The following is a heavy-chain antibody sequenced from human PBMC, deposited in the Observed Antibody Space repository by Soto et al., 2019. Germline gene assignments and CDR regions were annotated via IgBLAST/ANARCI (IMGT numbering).Heavy chain of an antibody. Sequence: PGGSLRLSCAASGFTFSRDGISWVRQAPGKGLEWVSLITDNGGSTYYADSVKGRFTISRDNTKNTLFLQMNSLRAEDTAVYYCAKERATTTAFAYWGQGALVTVSS. J-gene: IGHJ4*02. CDR1: GFTFSRDG. D-gene: IGHD4-17*01. CDR3: AKERATTTAFAY. CDR2: ITDNGGST. V-gene: IGHV3-23*01.